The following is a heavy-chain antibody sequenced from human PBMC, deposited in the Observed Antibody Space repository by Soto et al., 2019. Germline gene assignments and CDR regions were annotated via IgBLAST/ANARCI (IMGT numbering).Heavy chain of an antibody. CDR2: INAGNGNT. Sequence: QVQLVQSGAEVKKPGASVKVSCKASGYTFTSYAMHWVRQAPGQRLEWMGWINAGNGNTKYSQKFTGRVTITRDTSASTPYMELSSLRSEDTAVYYCARDLGGYYPWGQGTLVTVSS. V-gene: IGHV1-3*01. J-gene: IGHJ5*02. CDR3: ARDLGGYYP. D-gene: IGHD3-22*01. CDR1: GYTFTSYA.